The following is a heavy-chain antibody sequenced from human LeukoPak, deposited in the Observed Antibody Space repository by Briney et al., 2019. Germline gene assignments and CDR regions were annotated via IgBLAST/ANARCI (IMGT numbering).Heavy chain of an antibody. Sequence: PSETLSLTCAVYGGSFSGYYWSWIRQPPGKGLEWIGEINHSGSTNYNPSLKSRVTISVDTSKNQFSLKLSSVTAADTAVYYCARRFSSWSSRSYFDYWGQGTLVTVSS. CDR3: ARRFSSWSSRSYFDY. V-gene: IGHV4-34*01. CDR2: INHSGST. D-gene: IGHD6-13*01. CDR1: GGSFSGYY. J-gene: IGHJ4*02.